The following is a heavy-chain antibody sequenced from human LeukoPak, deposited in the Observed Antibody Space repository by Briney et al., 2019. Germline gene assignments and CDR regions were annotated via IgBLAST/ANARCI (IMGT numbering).Heavy chain of an antibody. CDR1: GGSFSGYY. V-gene: IGHV4-34*01. CDR2: INHSGST. Sequence: PSETLSLTCAVSGGSFSGYYWSWIRQPPGQGLEWIGEINHSGSTNYNPSLKSRVTISVDTSKNQFSLKLSSVTAADTAVYYCASGSQNTREYSKAYYYYYGMDVWGQGTTVTVSS. J-gene: IGHJ6*02. D-gene: IGHD2/OR15-2a*01. CDR3: ASGSQNTREYSKAYYYYYGMDV.